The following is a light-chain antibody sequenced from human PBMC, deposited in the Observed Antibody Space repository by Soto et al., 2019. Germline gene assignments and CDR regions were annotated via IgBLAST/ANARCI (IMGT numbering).Light chain of an antibody. Sequence: EIVMTQSPATLSVSPGERATLSCRASQSVRSNLAWYQQRPGQAPRLLIYGTSTRATGIPARFSGSGSGTEFTLTISSLQPDDFAVYYCQQRSNWPPITFGQGTRLEIK. CDR2: GTS. J-gene: IGKJ5*01. CDR1: QSVRSN. V-gene: IGKV3D-15*01. CDR3: QQRSNWPPIT.